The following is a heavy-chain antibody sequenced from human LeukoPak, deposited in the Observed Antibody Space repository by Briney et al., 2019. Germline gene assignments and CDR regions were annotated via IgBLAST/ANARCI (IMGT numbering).Heavy chain of an antibody. Sequence: PSETLSLTCTVSGGSISSYYWSWIRQPPGKGLEWIGYIYYSGSTNYNPSLKSRVTISVDTSKNQFSLKLSSVTAADTAVYYCARMAVAGSGLYYFDYWGQGTLVTVSS. CDR1: GGSISSYY. D-gene: IGHD6-19*01. V-gene: IGHV4-59*01. J-gene: IGHJ4*02. CDR2: IYYSGST. CDR3: ARMAVAGSGLYYFDY.